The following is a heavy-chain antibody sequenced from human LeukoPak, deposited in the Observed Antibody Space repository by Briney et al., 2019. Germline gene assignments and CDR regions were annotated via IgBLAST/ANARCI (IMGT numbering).Heavy chain of an antibody. CDR2: MNPNSGHT. CDR1: GYTFTSYV. CDR3: ARWGAAAGTERLQYYYYYMDV. V-gene: IGHV1-8*03. J-gene: IGHJ6*03. Sequence: ASVKVSCKASGYTFTSYVINWVRQATGQGLEWMGWMNPNSGHTGYAQKFQGRVTFTRNTSISTAYMDLSSLRSEDTAVYYCARWGAAAGTERLQYYYYYMDVWGKGPTVTVSS. D-gene: IGHD6-13*01.